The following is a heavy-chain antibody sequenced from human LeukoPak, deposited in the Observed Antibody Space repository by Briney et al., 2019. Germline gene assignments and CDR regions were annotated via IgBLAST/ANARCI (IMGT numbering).Heavy chain of an antibody. CDR3: TTFNAN. CDR2: IKSKTDGGTT. Sequence: GGSLRLSCTTSGFTFGDYAMNWFCQAPGKGLEWVGRIKSKTDGGTTDYAAPVKGRFTISRDDSKNTLYLQMNSLKTEDTAVYYCTTFNANWGQGTLVTVSS. D-gene: IGHD2-8*01. CDR1: GFTFGDYA. V-gene: IGHV3-15*01. J-gene: IGHJ4*02.